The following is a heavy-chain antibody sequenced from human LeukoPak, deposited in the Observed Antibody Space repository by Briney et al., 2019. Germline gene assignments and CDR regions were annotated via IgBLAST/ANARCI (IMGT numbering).Heavy chain of an antibody. CDR2: IYYSGST. Sequence: GSLRLSCAASGFTFSSYAMSWVRQPPGKGLEWIGSIYYSGSTYYNPSLKSRVTISVDTSKNQFSLKLSSVTAADTAAYYCARHRFYDFWSGYYTSVWFDPWGQGTLVTVSS. CDR3: ARHRFYDFWSGYYTSVWFDP. D-gene: IGHD3-3*01. J-gene: IGHJ5*02. V-gene: IGHV4-39*01. CDR1: GFTFSSYA.